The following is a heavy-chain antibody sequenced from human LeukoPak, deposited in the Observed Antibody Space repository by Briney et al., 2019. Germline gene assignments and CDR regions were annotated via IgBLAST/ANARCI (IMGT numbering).Heavy chain of an antibody. J-gene: IGHJ4*02. D-gene: IGHD2-2*01. Sequence: ASVKVSCKASGYTFTSYGISWVRQATGQGLEWMGWISAYNGNTNYAQKLQGRVTMTTDTSTSTAYMELRSLRSDDTAVYYCARDSGIVVVPAAVNFDYWGQGTLVTVSS. CDR1: GYTFTSYG. V-gene: IGHV1-18*01. CDR2: ISAYNGNT. CDR3: ARDSGIVVVPAAVNFDY.